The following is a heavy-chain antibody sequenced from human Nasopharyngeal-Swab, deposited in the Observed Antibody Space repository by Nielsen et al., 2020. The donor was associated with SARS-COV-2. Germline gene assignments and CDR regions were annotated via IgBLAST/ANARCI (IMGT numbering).Heavy chain of an antibody. CDR1: GYTFTSYG. J-gene: IGHJ6*03. CDR3: ARDLTWDWNDPDYYYCMDV. CDR2: ISAYNGNT. D-gene: IGHD1-1*01. V-gene: IGHV1-18*01. Sequence: ASVKVSCKASGYTFTSYGISWVRQAPGQGLEWMGWISAYNGNTNYAQKLQGRVTMTTDTSTSTAYMELRSLRSDDTAVYYCARDLTWDWNDPDYYYCMDVWGKGTTVTVSS.